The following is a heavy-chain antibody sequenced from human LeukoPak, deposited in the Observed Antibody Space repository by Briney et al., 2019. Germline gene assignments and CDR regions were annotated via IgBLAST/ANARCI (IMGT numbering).Heavy chain of an antibody. J-gene: IGHJ6*03. CDR3: ARGLRKSTRDIVVVPAAIVYYYYYMDV. CDR2: ISAYDGNT. D-gene: IGHD2-2*01. CDR1: GLTFSNYG. V-gene: IGHV1-18*01. Sequence: ASVKVSCKASGLTFSNYGITWVRQAPGQGLEWVGWISAYDGNTNYAQKFQGRVTMTTDTSTSTAHMELRSLRSDDTAVYYCARGLRKSTRDIVVVPAAIVYYYYYMDVWGKGTTVTVSS.